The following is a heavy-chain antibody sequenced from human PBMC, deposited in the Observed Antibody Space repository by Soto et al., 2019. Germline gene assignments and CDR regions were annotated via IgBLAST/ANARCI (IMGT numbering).Heavy chain of an antibody. CDR3: ARAHSTGCYPFDL. CDR2: IGFAGNNK. J-gene: IGHJ4*02. D-gene: IGHD6-19*01. Sequence: GGSLRLSCVASGFPFDSYGIHWVRRAPGKGLEWVATIGFAGNNKYYADSVKGRFTISRDNSKNTLYPHINSLKVDDTAMYYCARAHSTGCYPFDLWGQGTLVTVSS. V-gene: IGHV3-33*01. CDR1: GFPFDSYG.